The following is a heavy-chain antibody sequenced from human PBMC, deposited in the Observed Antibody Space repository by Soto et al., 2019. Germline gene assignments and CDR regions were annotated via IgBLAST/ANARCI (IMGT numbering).Heavy chain of an antibody. CDR2: ISSSSSYI. D-gene: IGHD3-22*01. CDR1: GFTFSSYS. V-gene: IGHV3-21*01. Sequence: EVQLVESGGGLVKPGGSLRLSCAASGFTFSSYSMNWVRQAPGKGLEWVSSISSSSSYIYYADSVKGRFTISRDNAKNSLYLQMNSLRAEDTAVYYCARENYYDSSGYYPDAFDIWGQGTMVTVSS. J-gene: IGHJ3*02. CDR3: ARENYYDSSGYYPDAFDI.